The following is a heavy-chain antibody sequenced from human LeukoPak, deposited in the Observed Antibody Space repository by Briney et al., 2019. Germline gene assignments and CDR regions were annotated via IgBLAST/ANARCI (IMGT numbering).Heavy chain of an antibody. J-gene: IGHJ4*02. CDR1: GGSISSYY. V-gene: IGHV4-59*08. CDR2: VYYSGST. CDR3: ARHTTMAAWHFEH. D-gene: IGHD5-18*01. Sequence: PSETLSLTCTVSGGSISSYYWSWIRQPPGKGLEWIGYVYYSGSTNYNPSLKSRVTISVDTSNNQFSLKLNSVTAADTSVYDCARHTTMAAWHFEHWGQGTLVTVSS.